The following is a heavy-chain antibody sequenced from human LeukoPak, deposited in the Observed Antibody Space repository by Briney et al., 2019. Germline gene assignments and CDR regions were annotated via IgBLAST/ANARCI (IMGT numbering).Heavy chain of an antibody. CDR2: ISAYNGNT. D-gene: IGHD1-7*01. Sequence: ASVKVSCKASGGTFSSYAISWVRQAPGQGLEWMGWISAYNGNTNYAQKLQGRVTMTTDTSTSTAYMELRSLRSDDTAVYYCARSKWNYVLVFDCWGQGTLVTVSS. V-gene: IGHV1-18*01. J-gene: IGHJ4*02. CDR3: ARSKWNYVLVFDC. CDR1: GGTFSSYA.